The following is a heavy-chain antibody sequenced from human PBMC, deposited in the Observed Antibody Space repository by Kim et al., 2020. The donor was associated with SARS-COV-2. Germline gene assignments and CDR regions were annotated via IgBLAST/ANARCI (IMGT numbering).Heavy chain of an antibody. D-gene: IGHD2-2*01. CDR2: IYYSGST. J-gene: IGHJ1*01. V-gene: IGHV4-39*07. CDR1: GGSISSSSYY. Sequence: SETLSLTCTVSGGSISSSSYYWGWIRQPPGKGLEWIGSIYYSGSTYYNPSLKSRVTISVDTSKNQFSLKLSSVTAADTAVYYCARDGRGFYCSSTSCSSAEYFQHWGQGTLVTVSS. CDR3: ARDGRGFYCSSTSCSSAEYFQH.